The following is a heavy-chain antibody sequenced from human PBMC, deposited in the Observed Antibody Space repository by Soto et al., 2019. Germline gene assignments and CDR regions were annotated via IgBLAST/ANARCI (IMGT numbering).Heavy chain of an antibody. V-gene: IGHV4-39*01. CDR1: GGSISSSSYY. J-gene: IGHJ4*02. CDR2: IYYSGST. D-gene: IGHD3-10*01. CDR3: ASPGRSGSDPGNFDY. Sequence: SETLSLTCTVSGGSISSSSYYLGWIRPPPGKGLEWIGSIYYSGSTYYNPSLKSRVTISVDTSKNQFSLKLSSVTAADTAVYYCASPGRSGSDPGNFDYWGQGTLVTVSS.